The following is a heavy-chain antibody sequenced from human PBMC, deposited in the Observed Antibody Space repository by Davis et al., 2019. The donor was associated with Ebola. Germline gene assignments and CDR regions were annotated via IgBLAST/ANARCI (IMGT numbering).Heavy chain of an antibody. D-gene: IGHD3-22*01. CDR3: AKSGHYYDSSGYPFSWFDY. Sequence: GESLKISCAASGFTFSSYAMSWVCQAPGKGLEWVSAISGSGGSTYYADSVKGRFTISRDNSKNTLYLQMNSLRAEDTAVYYCAKSGHYYDSSGYPFSWFDYWGQGTLVTVSS. CDR2: ISGSGGST. J-gene: IGHJ4*02. CDR1: GFTFSSYA. V-gene: IGHV3-23*01.